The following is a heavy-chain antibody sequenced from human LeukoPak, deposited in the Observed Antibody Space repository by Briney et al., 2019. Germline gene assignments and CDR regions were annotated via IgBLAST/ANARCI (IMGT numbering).Heavy chain of an antibody. V-gene: IGHV3-21*01. J-gene: IGHJ3*02. Sequence: GGSLRLSCAASGFTFSSYSMNWVRQAPGKGLEWVSSISSSSSYIYYADSVKGRFTISRDNAKNSLYLQMNSLRAEDTAVYYCARRLDCSSTSCYPGAFDIWGQGTMVTVSS. CDR2: ISSSSSYI. D-gene: IGHD2-2*01. CDR1: GFTFSSYS. CDR3: ARRLDCSSTSCYPGAFDI.